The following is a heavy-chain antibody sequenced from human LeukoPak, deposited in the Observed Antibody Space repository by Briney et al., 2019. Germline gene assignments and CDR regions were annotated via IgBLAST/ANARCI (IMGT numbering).Heavy chain of an antibody. CDR1: GGSISSSSYY. J-gene: IGHJ4*02. CDR3: ARGSRQEDY. V-gene: IGHV4-39*07. Sequence: SETLSLTCTVSGGSISSSSYYWGWIRQPPGKGLEWIGSIYYSGSTNYNPSLKSRVTISVDTSKNQFSLKLSSVTAADTAVYYCARGSRQEDYWGQGTLVTVSS. CDR2: IYYSGST. D-gene: IGHD3-10*01.